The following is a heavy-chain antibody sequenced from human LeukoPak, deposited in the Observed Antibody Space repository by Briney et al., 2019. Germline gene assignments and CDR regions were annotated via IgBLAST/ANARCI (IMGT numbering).Heavy chain of an antibody. CDR2: IYYSGST. D-gene: IGHD4-23*01. V-gene: IGHV4-61*05. CDR3: ARVPRVGLWYFDY. Sequence: SETLSLTCTVAGGSITNNSFYWGWIRQPPGKGLEWIGYIYYSGSTNYNPSLKSRVTISVDTSKNQFSLKLSSVTAADTAVYYCARVPRVGLWYFDYWGQGTLVTVSS. J-gene: IGHJ4*02. CDR1: GGSITNNSFY.